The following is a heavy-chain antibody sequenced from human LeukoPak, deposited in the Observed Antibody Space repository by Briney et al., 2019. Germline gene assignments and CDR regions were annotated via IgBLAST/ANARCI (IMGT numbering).Heavy chain of an antibody. J-gene: IGHJ4*02. CDR1: GGTFSSYA. Sequence: ASVKVSCKASGGTFSSYAISWVRQAPGQGLEWMGGIIPIFGTANYAQKFQGRVTITADESTSTAYMELSSLRSEDTAVYYCARDRGGGSYRPDYWGQGTLVTVSS. D-gene: IGHD3-16*02. V-gene: IGHV1-69*13. CDR2: IIPIFGTA. CDR3: ARDRGGGSYRPDY.